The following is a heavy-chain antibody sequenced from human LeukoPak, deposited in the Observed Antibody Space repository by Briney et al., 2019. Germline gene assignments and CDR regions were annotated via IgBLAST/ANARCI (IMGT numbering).Heavy chain of an antibody. Sequence: QPGGSLRLSCAASGFNVSSYGMHWVRQAPGKGLEWVAFIRYDGSKKYYADSVKGRFTISRDNSKNTLYLQMNSLRAEDTAVYYCAKGQYQLLVFQDFDYWGQGTLVTVSS. CDR2: IRYDGSKK. CDR3: AKGQYQLLVFQDFDY. CDR1: GFNVSSYG. J-gene: IGHJ4*02. D-gene: IGHD2-2*01. V-gene: IGHV3-30*02.